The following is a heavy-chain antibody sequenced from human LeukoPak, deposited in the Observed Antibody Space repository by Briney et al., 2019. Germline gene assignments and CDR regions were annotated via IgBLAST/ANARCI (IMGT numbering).Heavy chain of an antibody. J-gene: IGHJ4*02. CDR2: ISGSGGST. Sequence: PGGSLRLSCAASGFTFSSYAMSWVRQAPGKGLEWVSAISGSGGSTYYADSVKGRFTISRDNSKNTVYLQMNSLRAEDTALYYCAKDLYGDYDDDYWGQGTLVTVSS. CDR1: GFTFSSYA. D-gene: IGHD4-17*01. V-gene: IGHV3-23*01. CDR3: AKDLYGDYDDDY.